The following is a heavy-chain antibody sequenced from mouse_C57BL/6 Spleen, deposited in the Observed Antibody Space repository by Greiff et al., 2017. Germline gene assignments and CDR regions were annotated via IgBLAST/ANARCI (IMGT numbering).Heavy chain of an antibody. CDR2: IYPRSGNT. V-gene: IGHV1-81*01. Sequence: QVQLKQSGAELARPGASVKLSCKASGYTFTSYGISWVKQRTGQGLEWIGEIYPRSGNTYYNEKFKGKATLTADKSSSTAYMELRSLTSEDSAVYFCARSRKSPYGNGEFYFDYWGQGTTLTVSS. D-gene: IGHD2-1*01. CDR3: ARSRKSPYGNGEFYFDY. CDR1: GYTFTSYG. J-gene: IGHJ2*01.